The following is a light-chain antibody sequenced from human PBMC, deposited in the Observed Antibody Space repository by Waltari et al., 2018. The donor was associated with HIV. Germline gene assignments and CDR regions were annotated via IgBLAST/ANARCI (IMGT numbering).Light chain of an antibody. CDR1: QSVRSN. CDR2: GAS. Sequence: DIVLTQSPVTLSVSPAERGTLSCRASQSVRSNLAWYQQKPGQAPRLLIYGASNRATGIPARFSGSGSGTEFTLIISSLQSEDFAVYYCQQYDVWPPWTFGQGTKVEIK. V-gene: IGKV3-15*01. J-gene: IGKJ1*01. CDR3: QQYDVWPPWT.